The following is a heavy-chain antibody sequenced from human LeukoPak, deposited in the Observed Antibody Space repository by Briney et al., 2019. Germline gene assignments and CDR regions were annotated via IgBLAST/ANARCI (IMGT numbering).Heavy chain of an antibody. CDR2: IVVGSGNT. V-gene: IGHV1-58*02. CDR3: ARDRGGMGVVPAAVGY. CDR1: GFTFTSSA. D-gene: IGHD2-2*01. J-gene: IGHJ4*02. Sequence: ASVKVSCKASGFTFTSSAMQWVRQARGQRLEWIGWIVVGSGNTNYAQKFQERVTITRDMSTSTAYMELSSLRSEDTAVYYCARDRGGMGVVPAAVGYWGQGTLVTVSS.